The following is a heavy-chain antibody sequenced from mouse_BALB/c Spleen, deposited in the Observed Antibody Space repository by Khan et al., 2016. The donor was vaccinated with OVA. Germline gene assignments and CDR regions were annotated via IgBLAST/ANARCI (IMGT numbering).Heavy chain of an antibody. Sequence: VKLQESGPGLVAPSQSLSITCTVSGFSLTSFGVYWVRQPPGKGLEWLGVIWADGSTNYNSALMSRLSISKDNSKSQVFLEMNSLQTDDTAMYYCARDGYYFDYWGQGTTLTGSS. CDR3: ARDGYYFDY. CDR1: GFSLTSFG. V-gene: IGHV2-9*02. CDR2: IWADGST. D-gene: IGHD2-2*01. J-gene: IGHJ2*01.